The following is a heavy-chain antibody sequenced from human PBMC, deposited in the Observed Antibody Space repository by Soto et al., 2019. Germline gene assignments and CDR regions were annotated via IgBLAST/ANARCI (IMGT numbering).Heavy chain of an antibody. Sequence: QLQLQESGSGLLKPSQTLSLNCSVSGDSISSGGLSWNWLRQSPGMGLEWIGYIYYPGLTYYNPSLKSRASIPLVSSENQVPPSLSSVTAADSAVYYCARGKRSKPATAGTGWFDPWGPGTLVTVAS. J-gene: IGHJ5*02. V-gene: IGHV4-30-2*06. CDR1: GDSISSGGLS. D-gene: IGHD6-13*01. CDR2: IYYPGLT. CDR3: ARGKRSKPATAGTGWFDP.